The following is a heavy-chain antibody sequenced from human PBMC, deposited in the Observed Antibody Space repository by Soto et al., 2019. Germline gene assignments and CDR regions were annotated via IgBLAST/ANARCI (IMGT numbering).Heavy chain of an antibody. CDR3: ARMYYYGSGSKNWFDP. CDR1: GGSISSGDYY. D-gene: IGHD3-10*01. CDR2: IYYSGST. V-gene: IGHV4-30-4*01. Sequence: SATLSITCTVSGGSISSGDYYWSWIRQPPGKGLEWIGYIYYSGSTYYNPSLKSRVTISVDTSKNQFSLKLSSVTAADTVVYYCARMYYYGSGSKNWFDPWGQGTLVTVSS. J-gene: IGHJ5*02.